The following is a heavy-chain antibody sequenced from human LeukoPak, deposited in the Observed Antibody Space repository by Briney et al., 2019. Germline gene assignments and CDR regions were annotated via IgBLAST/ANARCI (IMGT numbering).Heavy chain of an antibody. D-gene: IGHD6-13*01. CDR3: ARAPRYTNSWYYFDY. CDR2: IYYTGTT. CDR1: GGSISSDDYY. Sequence: SQTLSLTCTVSGGSISSDDYYWSWIRPRPGKGLEWNGYIYYTGTTYFNPSLKSRTTISLNMSKNQFSLKLTSMSAADTAGYYCARAPRYTNSWYYFDYWGQGTQVTVSS. V-gene: IGHV4-31*03. J-gene: IGHJ4*02.